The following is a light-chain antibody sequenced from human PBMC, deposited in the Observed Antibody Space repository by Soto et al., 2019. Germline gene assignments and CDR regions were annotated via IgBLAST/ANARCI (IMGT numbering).Light chain of an antibody. J-gene: IGKJ5*01. CDR1: QSIVTY. CDR3: QQAYSFPIT. Sequence: DIQMTQSPSSLSASVGDRVTITCRASQSIVTYLNWYLQKPGKAPKLLIYAASNLQSGVPSRFSGSGSGADFTLSINSLQPEDFATYYCQQAYSFPITFGQGTRLEIK. V-gene: IGKV1-39*01. CDR2: AAS.